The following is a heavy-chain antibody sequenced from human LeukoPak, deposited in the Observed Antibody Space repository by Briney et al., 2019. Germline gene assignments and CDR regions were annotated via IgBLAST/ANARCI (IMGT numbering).Heavy chain of an antibody. Sequence: GGSLRLSCAASGFTFSSYAMSWVREAPGKGLEWVSGSGSGGSTYYADSVKGRITISRDNSKNTLYLQMNSLRAEDTAVYYCAKEVWFVHFYYGMDVWGQGTTVSVSS. CDR1: GFTFSSYA. V-gene: IGHV3-23*01. D-gene: IGHD3-10*01. CDR3: AKEVWFVHFYYGMDV. CDR2: SGSGGST. J-gene: IGHJ6*02.